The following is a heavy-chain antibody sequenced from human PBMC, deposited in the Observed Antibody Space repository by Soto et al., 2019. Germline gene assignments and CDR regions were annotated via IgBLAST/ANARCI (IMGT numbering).Heavy chain of an antibody. CDR3: ARAYDSSGYYPNWFDP. CDR1: GGSISSGGYS. CDR2: IYHSGST. V-gene: IGHV4-30-2*01. J-gene: IGHJ5*02. Sequence: SETLSLTCAVSGGSISSGGYSWSWIRQPPGKGLEWIGYIYHSGSTYYNPSLKSRVTISVDRSKNQFSLKLSSVTAADTAVYYCARAYDSSGYYPNWFDPWGQGTLVIVSS. D-gene: IGHD3-22*01.